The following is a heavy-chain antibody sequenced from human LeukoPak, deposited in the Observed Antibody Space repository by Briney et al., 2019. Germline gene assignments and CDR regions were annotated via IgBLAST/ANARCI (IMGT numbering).Heavy chain of an antibody. CDR2: LSSDSNHI. V-gene: IGHV3-9*01. CDR1: GFTFEDYG. Sequence: GGSLRLSCAASGFTFEDYGMHWVRHVPGKGLEWVSGLSSDSNHIDYADSVKGRFTISRDNANNYLYLQMSSLRPEDTGLYYCVRSRVRGDPFDPWGQGTLVTVSS. J-gene: IGHJ5*02. D-gene: IGHD3-10*01. CDR3: VRSRVRGDPFDP.